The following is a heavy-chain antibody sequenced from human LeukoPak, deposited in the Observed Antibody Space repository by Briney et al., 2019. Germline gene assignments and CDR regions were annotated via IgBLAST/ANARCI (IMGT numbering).Heavy chain of an antibody. CDR3: ARLGGATVTTHNFDY. CDR1: GGSLGSGDYY. D-gene: IGHD4-17*01. Sequence: SETLSLTCTVSGGSLGSGDYYWSWIRQPPGKGLEGIGYIYYSGSTYYNPSLKSRVTISVDTSKNQFSLKLSSVTAADTAVYYRARLGGATVTTHNFDYWGQGTLVTVSS. J-gene: IGHJ4*02. CDR2: IYYSGST. V-gene: IGHV4-30-4*08.